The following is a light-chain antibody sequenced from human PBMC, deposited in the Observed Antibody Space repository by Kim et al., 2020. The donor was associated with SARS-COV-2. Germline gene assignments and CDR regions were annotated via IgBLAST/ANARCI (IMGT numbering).Light chain of an antibody. CDR2: GAS. Sequence: DIQLTQSPSSLSASVGDRVTITCRASQGISTFLGWFQQQPGKAPKSLIFGASTLQTGVPSKFSGSGSGTDFTLTISNLQPEDFATYYCPVYYSYPHTRGQGTKR. CDR1: QGISTF. J-gene: IGKJ2*01. V-gene: IGKV1-16*02. CDR3: PVYYSYPHT.